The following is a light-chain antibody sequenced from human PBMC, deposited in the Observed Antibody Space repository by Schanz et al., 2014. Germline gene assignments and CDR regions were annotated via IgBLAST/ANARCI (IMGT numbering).Light chain of an antibody. V-gene: IGKV3-20*01. CDR3: QQYGSSPGT. CDR2: GAS. CDR1: QSVSSNY. Sequence: EIVLTQSPGTLSLSPGERATLSCRASQSVSSNYLAWYQQKPGQAPRLLIYGASSRATGIPDRFSGSGSGTDFTLTITGLEPEDFALYYCQQYGSSPGTFGQGTKVEIK. J-gene: IGKJ1*01.